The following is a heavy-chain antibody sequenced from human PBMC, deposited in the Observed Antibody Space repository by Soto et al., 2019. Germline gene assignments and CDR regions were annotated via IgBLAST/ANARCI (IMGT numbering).Heavy chain of an antibody. J-gene: IGHJ5*02. V-gene: IGHV3-30*04. CDR1: GFTFGNYG. Sequence: QVQLVESGGGVVQPGMSLRLSCAASGFTFGNYGMHWVRQAPGKGLEWVSVISDDGRNKDYADSAKGRFTISRDNSKNKLYRQMKRLGVEDTAISYCARGLVVVINRDWFDPWGQGTLVTVS. D-gene: IGHD3-22*01. CDR2: ISDDGRNK. CDR3: ARGLVVVINRDWFDP.